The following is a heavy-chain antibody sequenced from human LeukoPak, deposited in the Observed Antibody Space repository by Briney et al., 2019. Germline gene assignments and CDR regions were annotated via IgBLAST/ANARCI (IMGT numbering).Heavy chain of an antibody. D-gene: IGHD1-26*01. Sequence: GGSLRLSXAASGFTFSDYYMSWIRQAPGKGLEWLSYISSSGSTIYYADSVKGRFTISRDNAKNSLYLQMNSLRAEDTAVYYCAKEVGATLAFDIWGQGTMVTVSS. CDR3: AKEVGATLAFDI. J-gene: IGHJ3*02. CDR2: ISSSGSTI. V-gene: IGHV3-11*04. CDR1: GFTFSDYY.